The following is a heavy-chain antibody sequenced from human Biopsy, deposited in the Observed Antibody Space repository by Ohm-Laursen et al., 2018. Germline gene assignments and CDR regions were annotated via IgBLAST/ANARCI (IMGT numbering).Heavy chain of an antibody. CDR3: ARGHCSSTSCRPYYFDY. J-gene: IGHJ4*02. CDR1: GFSISDYY. Sequence: SLRLSCAASGFSISDYYMSWIRQAPGKGLEWVSSISFGSGYIYYADSVKGRFTISRDNAENSLYLQVNSLRAEDTAVYYCARGHCSSTSCRPYYFDYWGQGTLVTVSS. D-gene: IGHD2-2*01. V-gene: IGHV3-11*06. CDR2: ISFGSGYI.